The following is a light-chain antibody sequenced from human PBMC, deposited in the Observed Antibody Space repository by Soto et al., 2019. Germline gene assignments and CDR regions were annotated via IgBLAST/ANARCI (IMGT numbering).Light chain of an antibody. V-gene: IGKV3-15*01. Sequence: IGMTQSPATLSVSPGERATLSCGASQSVSSNLAWYQQKPGQAPRLLIHGATTRATGIPARFSGSGSGTEFTLTISSLQSEDFAVYYCQQYNNWPRTFGQGTKVDIK. CDR3: QQYNNWPRT. CDR2: GAT. CDR1: QSVSSN. J-gene: IGKJ1*01.